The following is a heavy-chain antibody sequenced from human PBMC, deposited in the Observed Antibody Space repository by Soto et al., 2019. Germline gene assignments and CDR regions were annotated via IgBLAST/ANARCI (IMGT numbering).Heavy chain of an antibody. V-gene: IGHV1-18*01. D-gene: IGHD2-15*01. J-gene: IGHJ6*03. Sequence: ASVKVSCKASGYTFTSYGISWVRQAPGQGLEWMGWISAYNGNTNYAQKLQSRVTMTTDTSTSTAYMELRSLRSDDTAVYYCARVVVVAARVYYYYMDVWGKGTTVTVSS. CDR3: ARVVVVAARVYYYYMDV. CDR2: ISAYNGNT. CDR1: GYTFTSYG.